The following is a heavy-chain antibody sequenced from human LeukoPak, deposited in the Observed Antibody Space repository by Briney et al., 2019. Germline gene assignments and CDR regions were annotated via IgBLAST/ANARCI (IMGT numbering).Heavy chain of an antibody. V-gene: IGHV3-74*01. CDR2: IKSDGSGT. D-gene: IGHD6-6*01. CDR3: ARVHSTSSYYYYGMDV. J-gene: IGHJ6*02. Sequence: GGSLRLSCAASGFTFSSYWMHWVRQGPGKGLVWVARIKSDGSGTTYADSVKGRFTISRDNAKNTLYLQMNSLRAEDTAVCYCARVHSTSSYYYYGMDVWGQGTTVIVSS. CDR1: GFTFSSYW.